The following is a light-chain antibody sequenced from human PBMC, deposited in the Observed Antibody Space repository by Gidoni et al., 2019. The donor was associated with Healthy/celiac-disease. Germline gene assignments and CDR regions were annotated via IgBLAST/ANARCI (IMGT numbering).Light chain of an antibody. J-gene: IGKJ1*01. Sequence: AIQMTQSPSSLSASVGRRVTITCRASQGIRNDLGWYQQKPGKAPKLLIYAAYSLQSGAPSRFSGSGSGTDFTLTISSLQPEDFATYYCLQDYNSPWTFGQGTKVEIK. CDR3: LQDYNSPWT. V-gene: IGKV1-6*01. CDR2: AAY. CDR1: QGIRND.